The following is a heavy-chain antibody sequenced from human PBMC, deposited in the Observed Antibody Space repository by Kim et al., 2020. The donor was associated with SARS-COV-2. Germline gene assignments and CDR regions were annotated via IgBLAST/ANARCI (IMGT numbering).Heavy chain of an antibody. J-gene: IGHJ4*02. CDR2: IYYSGST. CDR3: ARAPSITIFGVVTLFDY. V-gene: IGHV4-31*03. D-gene: IGHD3-3*01. CDR1: GGSISSGGYY. Sequence: SETLSLTCTVSGGSISSGGYYWSWIRQHPGKGLEWIGYIYYSGSTYYNPSLKSRITISVDTSKNQFSLKLSSVTAADTAVYYCARAPSITIFGVVTLFDYWGQGTLITVSS.